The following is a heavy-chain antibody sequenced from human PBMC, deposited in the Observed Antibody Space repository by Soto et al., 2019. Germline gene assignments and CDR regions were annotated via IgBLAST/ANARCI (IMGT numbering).Heavy chain of an antibody. Sequence: ASVKVCCKASGYTFTSYAMHWVRQAPGQRLEWMGWINAGNGNTKYSQKFQGRVTITRDTSASTAYMELSSLRAEDTAVYYCAKDYTDYTYSFDYWGQGTLVIVSS. V-gene: IGHV1-3*01. CDR2: INAGNGNT. J-gene: IGHJ4*02. CDR1: GYTFTSYA. CDR3: AKDYTDYTYSFDY. D-gene: IGHD4-4*01.